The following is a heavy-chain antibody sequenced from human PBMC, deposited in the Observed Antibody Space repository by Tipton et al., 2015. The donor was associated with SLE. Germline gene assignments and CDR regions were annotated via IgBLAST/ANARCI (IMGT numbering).Heavy chain of an antibody. J-gene: IGHJ4*02. CDR1: GDSVSRSTYH. CDR3: ATRMATPAGFDY. CDR2: IYYSGTT. V-gene: IGHV4-61*05. Sequence: LRLSCSVSGDSVSRSTYHWGWIRQPPGKGLEWIGHIYYSGTTYYNPSLKSRVTISLDKSKNQFSLKLSSVTAADTAVYYCATRMATPAGFDYWGQGTLVTVSS. D-gene: IGHD5-24*01.